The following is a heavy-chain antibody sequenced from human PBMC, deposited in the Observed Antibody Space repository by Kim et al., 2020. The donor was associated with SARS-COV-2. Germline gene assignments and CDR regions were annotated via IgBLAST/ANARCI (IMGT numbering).Heavy chain of an antibody. J-gene: IGHJ5*02. CDR2: IYYSGST. CDR1: GGSISSGGYY. V-gene: IGHV4-31*03. D-gene: IGHD3-22*01. CDR3: ARDKDYYDMGGNWFDP. Sequence: SETLSLTCTVSGGSISSGGYYWSWIRQHPGKGLEWIGYIYYSGSTYYNPSLKSRVTISVDTSKNQFSLKLSSVTAADTAVYYCARDKDYYDMGGNWFDPWGQGTLVTVSS.